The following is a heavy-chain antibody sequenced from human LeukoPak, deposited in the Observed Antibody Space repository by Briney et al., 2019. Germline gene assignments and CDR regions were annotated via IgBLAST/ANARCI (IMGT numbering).Heavy chain of an antibody. CDR2: IYPGDSDT. Sequence: GESLKISCKACGYSFTNYWIGWVRQMHGQSLEWMGIIYPGDSDTRYSPSFQGHVTISADKSISTAYLQWSSLKASDTAMYYCARHWTPDFWGQGTQVTVSS. V-gene: IGHV5-51*01. D-gene: IGHD3/OR15-3a*01. CDR3: ARHWTPDF. CDR1: GYSFTNYW. J-gene: IGHJ4*02.